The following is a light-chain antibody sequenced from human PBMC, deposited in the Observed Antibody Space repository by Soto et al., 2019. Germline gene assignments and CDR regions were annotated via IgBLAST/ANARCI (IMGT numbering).Light chain of an antibody. Sequence: QSVLTQPASVSGSPGQSITISCTGTSNDVGFYSYVSWYQQHPGKAPKLIIYEVTNRPSGVSDHFSGSKSDNTASLTISGLQAEGEADYYCSSYTISSTWVFGGGTKLTVL. J-gene: IGLJ3*02. CDR1: SNDVGFYSY. V-gene: IGLV2-14*01. CDR2: EVT. CDR3: SSYTISSTWV.